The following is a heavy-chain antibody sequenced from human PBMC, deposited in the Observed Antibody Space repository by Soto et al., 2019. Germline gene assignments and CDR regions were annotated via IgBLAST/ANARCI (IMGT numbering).Heavy chain of an antibody. Sequence: QVQLVESGGGVVQPGRSLRLSCTASGFNFGSHGMHWVRQAPGKGLEWVGVIWYDGSNKFYGDSVKGRFIISRDNSKNTMYLEMSSLRVEDTAVYYCARWTREGFGESWDVWGQGTMVIVSS. CDR2: IWYDGSNK. V-gene: IGHV3-33*01. CDR1: GFNFGSHG. D-gene: IGHD3-10*01. J-gene: IGHJ6*02. CDR3: ARWTREGFGESWDV.